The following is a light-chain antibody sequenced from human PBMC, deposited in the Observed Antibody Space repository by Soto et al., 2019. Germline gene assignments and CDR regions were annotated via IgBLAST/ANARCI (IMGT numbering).Light chain of an antibody. J-gene: IGKJ5*01. CDR2: DAS. CDR1: QELNND. V-gene: IGKV1-33*01. CDR3: QQSNDLVS. Sequence: EIPMTQSASSLYACVGDGGNIXCQASQELNNDVICYQQTTGEAPKLLIFDASTLQAGVTSRFSGSGYGKDFSFSISRLHPEDIATYECQQSNDLVSFGQGTRLEIK.